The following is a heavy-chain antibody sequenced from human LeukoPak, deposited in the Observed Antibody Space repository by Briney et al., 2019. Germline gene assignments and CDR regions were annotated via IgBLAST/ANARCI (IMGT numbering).Heavy chain of an antibody. J-gene: IGHJ6*03. CDR2: IYYSGST. V-gene: IGHV4-59*11. CDR1: GGSISSHY. Sequence: SETLSLTCTVSGGSISSHYWSWIRQPPGKGLEWIGYIYYSGSTNYNPSLKSRVTISVDTSKNQSSLKLSSVTAADTAVYYCASWGYCSGGSCYSDYYYMDVWGKGTTVTVSS. D-gene: IGHD2-15*01. CDR3: ASWGYCSGGSCYSDYYYMDV.